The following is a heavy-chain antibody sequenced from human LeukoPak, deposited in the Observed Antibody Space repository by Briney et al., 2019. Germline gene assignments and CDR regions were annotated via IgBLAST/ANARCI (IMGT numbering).Heavy chain of an antibody. J-gene: IGHJ6*03. Sequence: ASVKVSCKASGYTFTSYGISWVRQAPGQGLEWMGWISAYNGNTNYAQKLQGRVTMTTDTSTSTAYMELRSLRSDDTAVYYCARGGVDGAGVDGAYYYYMDVWGKGTTVTISS. V-gene: IGHV1-18*01. CDR2: ISAYNGNT. D-gene: IGHD3-3*01. CDR1: GYTFTSYG. CDR3: ARGGVDGAGVDGAYYYYMDV.